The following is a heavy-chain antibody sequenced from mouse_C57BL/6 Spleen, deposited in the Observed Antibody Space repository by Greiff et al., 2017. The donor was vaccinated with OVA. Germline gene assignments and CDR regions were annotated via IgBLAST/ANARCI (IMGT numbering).Heavy chain of an antibody. CDR1: GFTFSSYG. CDR2: ISSGGSYT. Sequence: EVQRVESGGDLVKPGGSLKLSCAASGFTFSSYGMSWVRQTPDKRLAWVATISSGGSYTYYPDSVKGRFTISRDNAKNTLYLQMSSLKSEDTAMYYCARQGYYYGSSRWYFDVWGTGTTVTVSS. CDR3: ARQGYYYGSSRWYFDV. V-gene: IGHV5-6*01. D-gene: IGHD1-1*01. J-gene: IGHJ1*03.